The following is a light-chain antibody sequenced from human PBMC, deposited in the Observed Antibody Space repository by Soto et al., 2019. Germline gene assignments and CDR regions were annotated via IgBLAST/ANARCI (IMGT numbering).Light chain of an antibody. V-gene: IGKV1-5*03. CDR3: QQYSDYSA. J-gene: IGKJ1*01. Sequence: DIQMTQSPSTLSASVGDRVTITCRASQSISNWLAWYQQKPGKAPKVLIYEASSLESGVPSRFSGSGSGTEFTLTSSSLQPDDYATYYCQQYSDYSAFGQGTKVEIK. CDR1: QSISNW. CDR2: EAS.